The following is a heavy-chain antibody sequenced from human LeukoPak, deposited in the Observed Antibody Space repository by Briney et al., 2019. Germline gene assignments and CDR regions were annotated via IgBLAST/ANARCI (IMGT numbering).Heavy chain of an antibody. J-gene: IGHJ4*02. CDR1: GGSISSSSYY. D-gene: IGHD6-6*01. Sequence: SETLSLTCTVSGGSISSSSYYWGWIRQPPGKGLEWIGSIYYSGSTYYNPSLKSRVTISVDTSKNQFSLKLSSVTAADTAVYYCARDSADFSSSSSYWGQGTLVTVSS. CDR3: ARDSADFSSSSSY. V-gene: IGHV4-39*07. CDR2: IYYSGST.